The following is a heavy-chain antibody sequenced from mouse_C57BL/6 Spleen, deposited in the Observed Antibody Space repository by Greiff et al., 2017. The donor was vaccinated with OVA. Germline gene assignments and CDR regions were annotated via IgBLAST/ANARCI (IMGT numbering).Heavy chain of an antibody. Sequence: VQLKESGAELVKPGASVKLSCTASGFNIKDYYMHWVKQRTEQGLEWIGRIDPEDGETKYAPKFQGKATITADTSSNTAYLQLSSLTSEDTAVDYCARSNYYGSSDWYFDVWGTGTTVTVSS. D-gene: IGHD1-1*01. CDR3: ARSNYYGSSDWYFDV. CDR1: GFNIKDYY. V-gene: IGHV14-2*01. J-gene: IGHJ1*03. CDR2: IDPEDGET.